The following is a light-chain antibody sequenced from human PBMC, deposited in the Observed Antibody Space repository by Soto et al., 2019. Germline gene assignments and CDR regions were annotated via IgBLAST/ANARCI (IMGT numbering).Light chain of an antibody. CDR1: QGISSY. V-gene: IGKV1-9*01. CDR3: QQLNSYPPGT. Sequence: DIQLTQSPSFLSASVGDRVTITCRASQGISSYLAWYQQKPGKAPKLLIYAASTLQSGVPSRFSGSGSGTEFTLTISSLQPEDFATYYCQQLNSYPPGTFGPGTNVDI. J-gene: IGKJ3*01. CDR2: AAS.